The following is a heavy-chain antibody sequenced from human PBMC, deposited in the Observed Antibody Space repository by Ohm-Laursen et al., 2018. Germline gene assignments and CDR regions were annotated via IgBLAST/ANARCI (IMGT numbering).Heavy chain of an antibody. Sequence: GSLRLSCTASGSTFSNYALSWVRQAPGKGLEWVSAIGGGRAFDTYYAESVKGRFTISRDNSKYTLYLQMNSLRPEDTAIYYCAKSLEVRGLDYWGQGALVTVSS. CDR1: GSTFSNYA. V-gene: IGHV3-23*01. J-gene: IGHJ4*02. CDR3: AKSLEVRGLDY. CDR2: IGGGRAFDT. D-gene: IGHD3-10*01.